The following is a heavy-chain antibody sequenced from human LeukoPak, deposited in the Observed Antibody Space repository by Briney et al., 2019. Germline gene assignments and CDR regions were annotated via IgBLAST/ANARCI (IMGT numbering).Heavy chain of an antibody. CDR1: GYSFTNYG. V-gene: IGHV1-18*01. CDR2: ISAYNGNT. D-gene: IGHD2-2*01. J-gene: IGHJ6*02. CDR3: ARGSTNYYYGMDV. Sequence: ASVKVSCKASGYSFTNYGIIWVRQAPGQGLEWMGWISAYNGNTNYAQKFQGRVTMTTDTSTSTVYMELSSLRSEDTAVYYCARGSTNYYYGMDVWGQGTTVTVSS.